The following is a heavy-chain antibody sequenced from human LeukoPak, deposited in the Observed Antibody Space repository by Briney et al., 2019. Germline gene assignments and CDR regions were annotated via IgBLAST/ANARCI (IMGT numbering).Heavy chain of an antibody. CDR3: ARDGWNYYDSSGYSLI. D-gene: IGHD3-22*01. CDR2: IYTSGST. Sequence: KTSETLSLTCTVSGGSISSGSYYWSWIWQPAGKGLEWIGRIYTSGSTNYNPSLKSRVTISVDTSKNQFSLKLSSVTAADTAVYYCARDGWNYYDSSGYSLIWGQGTLVTVSS. CDR1: GGSISSGSYY. V-gene: IGHV4-61*02. J-gene: IGHJ4*02.